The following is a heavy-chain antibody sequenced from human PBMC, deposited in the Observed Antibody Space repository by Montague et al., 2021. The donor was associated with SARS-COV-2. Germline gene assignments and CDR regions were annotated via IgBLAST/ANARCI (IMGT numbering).Heavy chain of an antibody. J-gene: IGHJ4*02. Sequence: CAISGDSDSIKTPARNWKRHSPSRRPECRGGTYFRSEWYYDYAVSVKSRMTICPDTSKNQFSLQLSSVTPENRAVYYCAIDPRYSLSWSFDYWGQGTLVTVSP. V-gene: IGHV6-1*01. CDR1: GDSDSIKTPA. D-gene: IGHD6-13*01. CDR3: AIDPRYSLSWSFDY. CDR2: TYFRSEWYY.